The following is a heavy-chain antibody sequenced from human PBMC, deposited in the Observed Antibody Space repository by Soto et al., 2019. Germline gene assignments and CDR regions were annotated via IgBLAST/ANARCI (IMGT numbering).Heavy chain of an antibody. D-gene: IGHD6-13*01. CDR1: GFTFSSYG. CDR2: IWYDGSNK. CDR3: ARRAHSSSWGMDV. Sequence: QVQLVESGGGVVQPGRSLRLSCAASGFTFSSYGMHWVRQAPGKGLEWVAVIWYDGSNKYYADSVKGRFTISRDNSQNTLYLQMNSLRAEDTAVYYCARRAHSSSWGMDVWGQGTTVTVSS. J-gene: IGHJ6*02. V-gene: IGHV3-33*01.